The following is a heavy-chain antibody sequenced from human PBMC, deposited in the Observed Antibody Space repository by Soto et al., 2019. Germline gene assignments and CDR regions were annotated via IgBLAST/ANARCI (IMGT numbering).Heavy chain of an antibody. CDR3: ARVEYSSSWYTEENFYYYGMDV. J-gene: IGHJ6*02. CDR1: GYTFTSYG. V-gene: IGHV1-18*01. CDR2: ISAYNGNT. Sequence: ASVKVSCKASGYTFTSYGISWVRQAPGQGLEWMGWISAYNGNTNYAQKLQGRVTMTPDTSTSTAYMELRSLRSDDTAVYYCARVEYSSSWYTEENFYYYGMDVWGQGTTVTVSS. D-gene: IGHD6-13*01.